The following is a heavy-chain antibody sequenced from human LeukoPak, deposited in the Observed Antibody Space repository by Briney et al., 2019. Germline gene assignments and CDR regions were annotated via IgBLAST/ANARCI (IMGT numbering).Heavy chain of an antibody. CDR1: GFTFDSYA. Sequence: GGSLRLSCAASGFTFDSYAMNSVRQAPGKGLKWVSFISGGGAKTRYADSVKGQFTISRDNSKNTLYLQMNILRPEDTAIYYCAKCSASYDNDAFDVWGQGTMVSVSS. J-gene: IGHJ3*01. CDR2: ISGGGAKT. CDR3: AKCSASYDNDAFDV. V-gene: IGHV3-23*01. D-gene: IGHD3-10*02.